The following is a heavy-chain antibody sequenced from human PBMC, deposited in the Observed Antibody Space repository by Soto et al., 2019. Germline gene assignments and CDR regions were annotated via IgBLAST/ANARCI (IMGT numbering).Heavy chain of an antibody. D-gene: IGHD3-22*01. J-gene: IGHJ4*02. CDR3: ARVIYEGSSGSYLGV. CDR2: RSDDEST. V-gene: IGHV4-39*01. CDR1: GDSIRNRYYY. Sequence: LQLQESGPGLVKPSETLSLTCTVSGDSIRNRYYYWGWFRQPPGKGLEWIVSRSDDESTFYNPSLQTRVSVTIDTSKKLFSLKMPSVTAADMGVYYFARVIYEGSSGSYLGVWGQGNLVTVSS.